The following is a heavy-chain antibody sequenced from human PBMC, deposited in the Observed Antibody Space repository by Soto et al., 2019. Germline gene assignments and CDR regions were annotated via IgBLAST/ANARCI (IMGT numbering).Heavy chain of an antibody. D-gene: IGHD5-12*01. V-gene: IGHV3-33*01. CDR2: IWYDGSNK. Sequence: QVQLVESGGGVVQPGRSLRLSCAASGFTFSSYGMHWVRQAPGKGLEWVAVIWYDGSNKYYADSVKGRFTISRDNSKNTLYLQMNSLRADDTAVYYCARDAIWGWLQPRGYGAFDIWGQGTMVTVSS. J-gene: IGHJ3*02. CDR1: GFTFSSYG. CDR3: ARDAIWGWLQPRGYGAFDI.